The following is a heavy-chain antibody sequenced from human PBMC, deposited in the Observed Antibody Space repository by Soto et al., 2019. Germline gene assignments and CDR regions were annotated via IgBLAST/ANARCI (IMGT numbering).Heavy chain of an antibody. CDR2: IIPILGIA. CDR1: GGTFSSYT. CDR3: ARGLRIGNRRDTTNWFDP. D-gene: IGHD1-1*01. V-gene: IGHV1-69*02. J-gene: IGHJ5*02. Sequence: ASVKVSCKASGGTFSSYTISWVRQAPGQGLEWMGRIIPILGIANYAQKFQGRVTITADKSTSTAYMELSSLRSEDTAVYYCARGLRIGNRRDTTNWFDPGGKGTRVTVPS.